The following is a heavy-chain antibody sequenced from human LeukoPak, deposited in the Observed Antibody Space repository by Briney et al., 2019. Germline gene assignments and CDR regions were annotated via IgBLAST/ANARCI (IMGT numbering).Heavy chain of an antibody. CDR2: IYYSGST. CDR3: ARHEKSSGWYYDY. D-gene: IGHD6-19*01. Sequence: SETLSLTCTVSGGSISNYYWSWIRQPPGKGLEWIGYIYYSGSTNYNPSLKSRVTISVDTSKNQLSLKLSSVTAADTAVYYCARHEKSSGWYYDYWGQGTLVTVSS. CDR1: GGSISNYY. J-gene: IGHJ4*02. V-gene: IGHV4-59*08.